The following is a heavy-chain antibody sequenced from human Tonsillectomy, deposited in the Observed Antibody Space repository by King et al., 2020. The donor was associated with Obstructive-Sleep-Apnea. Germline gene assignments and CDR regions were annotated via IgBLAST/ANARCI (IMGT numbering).Heavy chain of an antibody. D-gene: IGHD3-10*02. J-gene: IGHJ4*02. V-gene: IGHV3-15*01. CDR3: TTELRSYGVRGFDY. CDR1: GFTFSNSW. CDR2: IKSKTVGGTT. Sequence: VQLVEAGGGLIKPGGSLRLSCAASGFTFSNSWMSWGRQAPGKGLEWVGRIKSKTVGGTTDYGAPLKGRFTISRDDSRNTLYLHMNSLKTEDRAVYYCTTELRSYGVRGFDYWGQGTLVTVSS.